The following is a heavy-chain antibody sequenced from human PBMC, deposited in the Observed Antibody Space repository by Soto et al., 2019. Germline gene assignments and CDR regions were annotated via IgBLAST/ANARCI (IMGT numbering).Heavy chain of an antibody. V-gene: IGHV5-51*01. D-gene: IGHD4-17*01. CDR1: GYSFTTSW. CDR2: IYPGDSDV. Sequence: EVQLVQSGAEVKKAGESLRISCKGSGYSFTTSWIAWVRQMPGKGLGCMGIIYPGDSDVRYNPSFRGHVTISAAKSITTAYLQRSRLKASDTAMQYSRLTGDYVGPGDYWSQGSLVTVSS. J-gene: IGHJ4*02. CDR3: RLTGDYVGPGDY.